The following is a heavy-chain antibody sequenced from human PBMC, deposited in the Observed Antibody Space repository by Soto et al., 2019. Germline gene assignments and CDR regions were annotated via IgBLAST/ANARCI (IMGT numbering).Heavy chain of an antibody. CDR3: ARVNCSSTSCYHIDNWFDP. Sequence: GTSVKLSCKASGYGFTSYGISWVRQAPGQGLEWMGWISAYNGNTNYAQKLQGRVTMTTDTSTSTAYMELRSLRSDDTAVYYCARVNCSSTSCYHIDNWFDPWGQGTLVTAPQ. V-gene: IGHV1-18*01. CDR1: GYGFTSYG. D-gene: IGHD2-2*01. J-gene: IGHJ5*02. CDR2: ISAYNGNT.